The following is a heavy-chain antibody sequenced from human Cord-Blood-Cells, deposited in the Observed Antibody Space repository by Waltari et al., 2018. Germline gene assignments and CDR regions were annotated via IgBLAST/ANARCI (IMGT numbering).Heavy chain of an antibody. D-gene: IGHD3-9*01. V-gene: IGHV1-69*01. CDR3: ATGRYFDWLLGDY. J-gene: IGHJ4*02. CDR1: GGTFSSYA. CDR2: ITPIFGTA. Sequence: QVQLVQSGAEVKKPGSSVKVSCKASGGTFSSYAISWVRQAPGQGLEGMGWITPIFGTANYAQKVQGRVTITADESTSTAYMELSSLRSEDTAVYYCATGRYFDWLLGDYWGQGTLVTVSS.